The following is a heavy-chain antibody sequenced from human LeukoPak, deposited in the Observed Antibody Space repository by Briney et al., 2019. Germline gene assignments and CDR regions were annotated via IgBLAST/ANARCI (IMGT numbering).Heavy chain of an antibody. Sequence: GGSLRLSCAGPGSIFSNYWLSWVRQAPGKGLEWVANINQDGSQIYYVDSVKGRFTISRDNAKNSLCLQMNSLRAEDTAVYYCVRRGSVWGDHWGQGTLVSVSS. J-gene: IGHJ4*02. D-gene: IGHD7-27*01. V-gene: IGHV3-7*01. CDR1: GSIFSNYW. CDR2: INQDGSQI. CDR3: VRRGSVWGDH.